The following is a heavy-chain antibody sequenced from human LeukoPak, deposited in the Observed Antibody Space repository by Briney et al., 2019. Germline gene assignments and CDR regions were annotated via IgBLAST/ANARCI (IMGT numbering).Heavy chain of an antibody. V-gene: IGHV4-34*01. J-gene: IGHJ4*02. Sequence: SETLSLTCAVYGGSFSGYYWSWIRQPPGKGLEWIGEINHSGSTNYNPSLKSRVTISVDTSKNQFSLKLSSVTAADTAVYYCARKPMSLNDYSNATYFDYWGQGTLVTVSS. CDR3: ARKPMSLNDYSNATYFDY. D-gene: IGHD4-11*01. CDR1: GGSFSGYY. CDR2: INHSGST.